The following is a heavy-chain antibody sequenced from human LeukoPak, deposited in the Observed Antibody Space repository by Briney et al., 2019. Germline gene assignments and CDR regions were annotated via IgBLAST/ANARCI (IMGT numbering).Heavy chain of an antibody. CDR3: ARDEVTTPRD. CDR1: GFTFSSYG. V-gene: IGHV3-33*01. CDR2: IWYDGSNK. J-gene: IGHJ4*02. Sequence: GGPLRLSCAASGFTFSSYGMHWVREAPGKGLEWVAVIWYDGSNKYYADSVKGRFSISRDNSKNTLYLQMHSLRAEDTAVYYCARDEVTTPRDWGQGTLVTVSS. D-gene: IGHD4-17*01.